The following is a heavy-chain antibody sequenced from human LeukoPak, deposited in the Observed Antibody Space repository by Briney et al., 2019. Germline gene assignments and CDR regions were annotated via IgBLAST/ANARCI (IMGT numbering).Heavy chain of an antibody. Sequence: ASVKVSCKASGYTFTGYYIHWVRQAPGQGLEWMGWMNPNSGGTSYAQKFQGRVTMTRDTSISTAYMELSRLRSDDTAVYYCARDDYGGNSNDYWGQGTLVTVSS. CDR3: ARDDYGGNSNDY. D-gene: IGHD4-23*01. J-gene: IGHJ4*02. V-gene: IGHV1-2*02. CDR1: GYTFTGYY. CDR2: MNPNSGGT.